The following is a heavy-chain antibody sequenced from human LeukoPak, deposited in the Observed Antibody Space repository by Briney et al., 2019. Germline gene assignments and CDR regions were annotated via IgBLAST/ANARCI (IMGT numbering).Heavy chain of an antibody. Sequence: GGSLRLSCAASGFTFSTSAMTWVRQAPGKGLEWVSGISGSGVTDYADSVKGRFTISRDNSKNALYLQMNSLRAEDTAVYYCAKDLNWGGRWGQGTLVTVSS. V-gene: IGHV3-23*01. CDR1: GFTFSTSA. J-gene: IGHJ4*02. CDR2: ISGSGVT. D-gene: IGHD7-27*01. CDR3: AKDLNWGGR.